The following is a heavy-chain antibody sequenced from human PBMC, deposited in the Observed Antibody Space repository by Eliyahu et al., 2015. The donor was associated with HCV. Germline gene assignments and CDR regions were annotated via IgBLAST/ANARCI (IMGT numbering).Heavy chain of an antibody. Sequence: EVQLLQYGGGLVQPGGSLRLSXAXSGFSFRSYVXTXVRQAPGKGLEWVSLISSSGGSTYYADSVRGRFSISRDNSKNTLYLQMNSLRAEDTAVYYCADHLPHALNAFDIWGQGTMVTVSS. D-gene: IGHD1-14*01. CDR3: ADHLPHALNAFDI. CDR2: ISSSGGST. J-gene: IGHJ3*02. V-gene: IGHV3-23*01. CDR1: GFSFRSYV.